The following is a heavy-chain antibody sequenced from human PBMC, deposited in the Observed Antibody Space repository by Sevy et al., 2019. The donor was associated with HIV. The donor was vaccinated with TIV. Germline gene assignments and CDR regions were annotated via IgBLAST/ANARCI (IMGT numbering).Heavy chain of an antibody. CDR3: AKDSGGEWPGFDY. J-gene: IGHJ4*02. V-gene: IGHV3-30*18. CDR2: ISYDGSNK. CDR1: GLTFSSYG. Sequence: GGSLRLSCAASGLTFSSYGMHWVRQAPGKGLEWVAVISYDGSNKYYADSVKGRFTISRDNSKNTLYLQMNSLRAEDTAVYYCAKDSGGEWPGFDYWGQGTLVTVSS. D-gene: IGHD3-10*01.